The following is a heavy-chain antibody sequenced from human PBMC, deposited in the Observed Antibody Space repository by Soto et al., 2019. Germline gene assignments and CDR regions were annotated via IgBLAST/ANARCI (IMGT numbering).Heavy chain of an antibody. CDR1: GYSFTSYW. CDR2: IDPSDSYT. Sequence: PGESLKISCKGSGYSFTSYWISWVRQMPGKGLEWMGRIDPSDSYTNYSPSFQGHVTISADKSISTAYLQWSSLKASDTAMYYCERRGIAAAHYYYGMVVWGQGTRVTVPS. V-gene: IGHV5-10-1*01. D-gene: IGHD6-13*01. CDR3: ERRGIAAAHYYYGMVV. J-gene: IGHJ6*02.